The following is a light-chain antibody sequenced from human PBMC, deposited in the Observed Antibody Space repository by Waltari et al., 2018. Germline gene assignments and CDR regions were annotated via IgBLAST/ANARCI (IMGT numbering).Light chain of an antibody. CDR2: VNSDGSP. V-gene: IGLV4-69*01. J-gene: IGLJ3*02. CDR1: RGHSSNV. CDR3: RPGGHVTWV. Sequence: QLVLTQSPSASASLGASVKLTCTLIRGHSSNVIAWLQQQPEKGPRYWMKVNSDGSPSKGDKIPDRLSGSRSGAERYRSISSLQSEDEADYFCRPGGHVTWVFGEGTKLTVL.